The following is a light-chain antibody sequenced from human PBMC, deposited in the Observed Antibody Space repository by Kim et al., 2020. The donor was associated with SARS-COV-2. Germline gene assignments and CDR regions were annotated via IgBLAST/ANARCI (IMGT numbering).Light chain of an antibody. Sequence: DIQMTQSPSSLSASVGDRVTITCRASQSINNYLNWYHQKPGEAPKLLIYAASNLQSGVPSRFSGSGSGTYFSLTINSLQPDDFGIYHCQQTYSSPITFRQGTKVDIK. V-gene: IGKV1-39*01. J-gene: IGKJ1*01. CDR2: AAS. CDR1: QSINNY. CDR3: QQTYSSPIT.